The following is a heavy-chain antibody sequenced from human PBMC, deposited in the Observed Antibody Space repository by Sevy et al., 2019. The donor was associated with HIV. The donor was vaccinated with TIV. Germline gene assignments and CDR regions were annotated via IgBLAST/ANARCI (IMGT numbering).Heavy chain of an antibody. CDR2: MNPNSGNT. J-gene: IGHJ4*02. CDR1: GYTFTSYD. D-gene: IGHD4-17*01. CDR3: ARDPGDYPKGYFDY. Sequence: ASVKVSCKASGYTFTSYDINWVRQATGQGLEWMGWMNPNSGNTGYAQKFQGRVTMTRNTSISTAYMELSSLKSEDTAVYYCARDPGDYPKGYFDYWGQGTLVTVSS. V-gene: IGHV1-8*01.